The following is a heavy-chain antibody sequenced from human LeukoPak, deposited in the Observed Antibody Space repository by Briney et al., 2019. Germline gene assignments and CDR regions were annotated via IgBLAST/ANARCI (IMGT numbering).Heavy chain of an antibody. CDR1: GFTFSSYW. CDR2: IKQDGSEK. CDR3: AREGGQLWSRYWYFDL. Sequence: GGSLRLSCAASGFTFSSYWMSWVRQAPGKGLEWVANIKQDGSEKYYVDSVKGRFTISRDNAKNSLYLQMNSLRAEDTAVYYCAREGGQLWSRYWYFDLWGRGTLVTVSS. D-gene: IGHD5-18*01. V-gene: IGHV3-7*01. J-gene: IGHJ2*01.